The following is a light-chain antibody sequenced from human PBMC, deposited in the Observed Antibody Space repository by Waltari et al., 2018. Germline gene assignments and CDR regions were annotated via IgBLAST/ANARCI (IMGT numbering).Light chain of an antibody. CDR2: NSN. CDR3: VAWDVSLSGYV. J-gene: IGLJ1*01. V-gene: IGLV1-44*01. CDR1: SSNIGSRP. Sequence: QSVLTQPPSASGTPGQRVTISCSGSSSNIGSRPVNWYQQFPGTTPNPLIHNSNRRPPGVPDRFSGSKSGTSASLAISGLQSEDEADYYCVAWDVSLSGYVFGTGTKVTVL.